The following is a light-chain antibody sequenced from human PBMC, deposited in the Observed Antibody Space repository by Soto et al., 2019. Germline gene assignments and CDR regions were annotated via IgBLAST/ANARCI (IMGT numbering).Light chain of an antibody. CDR3: TSYAGSTIWV. Sequence: QSVLTQPPSASGSPGQSVTISCTGTSSDVGAYKYVSWYQQYPGKAPKLMIYEVSKRPSGVPDRFSGSKSGNTASLTVSGLQAEDEADYYCTSYAGSTIWVFGGGTKLTVL. V-gene: IGLV2-8*01. CDR2: EVS. CDR1: SSDVGAYKY. J-gene: IGLJ3*02.